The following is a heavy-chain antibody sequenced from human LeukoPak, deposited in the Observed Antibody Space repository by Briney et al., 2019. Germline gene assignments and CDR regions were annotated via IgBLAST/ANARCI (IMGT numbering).Heavy chain of an antibody. V-gene: IGHV3-11*01. CDR1: GFTFSDYY. D-gene: IGHD3-16*01. CDR3: ARGALGPDY. J-gene: IGHJ4*02. CDR2: ISSSSRTI. Sequence: GGSLRLSCAASGFTFSDYYMGWIRQAPGKGLEWVSYISSSSRTIYYADSVKGRFTISRDNAKNSLYLQMNSLRAEDTAVYYCARGALGPDYWGQGTLVTVSS.